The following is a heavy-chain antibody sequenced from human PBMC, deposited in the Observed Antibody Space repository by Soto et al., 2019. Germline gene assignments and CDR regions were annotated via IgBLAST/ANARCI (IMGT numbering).Heavy chain of an antibody. V-gene: IGHV3-30-3*01. D-gene: IGHD4-17*01. Sequence: QVQLVESGGGVVQPGRSLRLSCAASGFTFSSYAMHWVRQAPGKGLEWVAVISYDGSNKYYADSVKGRFTISRDNSKNTLYLQMNSLRAEDTAVYYCARDHPFFAAVTPHYYGMDVWGQGTTVTVSS. CDR1: GFTFSSYA. J-gene: IGHJ6*02. CDR2: ISYDGSNK. CDR3: ARDHPFFAAVTPHYYGMDV.